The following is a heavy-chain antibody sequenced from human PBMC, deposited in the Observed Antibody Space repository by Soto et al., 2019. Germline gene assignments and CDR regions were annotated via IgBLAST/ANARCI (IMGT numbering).Heavy chain of an antibody. CDR3: ARDVSSDTTRRRGYEL. V-gene: IGHV1-69*01. Sequence: QLHLVQSGAEVKKAGSSVKFSCKASGGTVSSYAITWVRQAPGKGLEWMGAFIPIVVSAHYAPKFQGRLTITADESTNTHYIELCGHTSDDSLIYYCARDVSSDTTRRRGYELWGQGTHGTLS. CDR2: FIPIVVSA. D-gene: IGHD1-26*01. J-gene: IGHJ4*02. CDR1: GGTVSSYA.